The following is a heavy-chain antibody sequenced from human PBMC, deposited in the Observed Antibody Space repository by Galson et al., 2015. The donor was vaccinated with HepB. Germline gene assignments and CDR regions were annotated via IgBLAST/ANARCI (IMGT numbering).Heavy chain of an antibody. V-gene: IGHV3-72*01. D-gene: IGHD4/OR15-4a*01. CDR1: GFTFSDHY. J-gene: IGHJ4*02. CDR2: TRNKPQSFTT. CDR3: GRVEVRTNRAIDY. Sequence: SLRLSCAASGFTFSDHYMDWVRQAPGKGLEWVGRTRNKPQSFTTEYAASVKGRFTISRDDSKNALYLQMNSLTTEDAAVYYCGRVEVRTNRAIDYWGQGTLVTVSS.